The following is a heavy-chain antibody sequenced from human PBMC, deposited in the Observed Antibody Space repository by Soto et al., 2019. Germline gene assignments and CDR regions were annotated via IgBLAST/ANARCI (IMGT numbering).Heavy chain of an antibody. CDR2: ISAHNGNT. CDR3: ARGRYGDY. V-gene: IGHV1-18*01. J-gene: IGHJ4*02. Sequence: QVHLMQSGAEVKKPGASVKVSCQGSGYAFTTYGITWVRQAPGQGLEWMGWISAHNGNTNYAQKLPGRATVTRDTSTSTAYMELRSLRSNDTAVYYCARGRYGDYWGQGALVTVSS. D-gene: IGHD1-1*01. CDR1: GYAFTTYG.